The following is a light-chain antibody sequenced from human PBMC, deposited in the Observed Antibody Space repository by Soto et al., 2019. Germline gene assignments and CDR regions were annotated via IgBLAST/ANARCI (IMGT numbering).Light chain of an antibody. CDR1: QSVNSY. V-gene: IGKV3-11*01. J-gene: IGKJ5*01. CDR2: GAS. CDR3: QQRSNWPPLT. Sequence: EIVLTQSPATLSLSPGERATLSCRASQSVNSYLAWYQHKPGQAPRLLIYGASNRATGIPARFNGSGSGTDLTLTISSLGPEDFAVYYCQQRSNWPPLTVGQGTRLEI.